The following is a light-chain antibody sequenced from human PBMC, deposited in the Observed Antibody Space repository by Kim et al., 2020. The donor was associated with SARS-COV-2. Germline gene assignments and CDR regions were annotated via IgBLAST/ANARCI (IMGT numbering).Light chain of an antibody. CDR1: QSISTF. CDR3: QRRGSWLT. J-gene: IGKJ4*01. Sequence: EIVLTQSPATLSLSPGERATLSCRASQSISTFLAWYQQKPGQPPRLLIYNASNRAAGIPARFSGSGSGTDFTLTISSLEPEDLAVYYWQRRGSWLTFGGGTKVEIK. V-gene: IGKV3-11*01. CDR2: NAS.